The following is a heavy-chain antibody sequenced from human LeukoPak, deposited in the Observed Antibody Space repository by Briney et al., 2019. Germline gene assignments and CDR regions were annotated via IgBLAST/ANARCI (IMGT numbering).Heavy chain of an antibody. D-gene: IGHD4-11*01. CDR2: LIPLFGRA. J-gene: IGHJ4*02. CDR3: ASPKENSDYYFDS. Sequence: SVKVSCKASGGTLRNYAISWVRQAPGQGLEWMGGLIPLFGRAEYAQKFQGRVTITADEPTNTAYMELNFLRSEDTAVYYCASPKENSDYYFDSWSQGTLVAVSA. CDR1: GGTLRNYA. V-gene: IGHV1-69*01.